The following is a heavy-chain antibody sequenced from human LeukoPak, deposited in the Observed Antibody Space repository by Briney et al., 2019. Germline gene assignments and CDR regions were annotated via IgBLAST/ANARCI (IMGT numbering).Heavy chain of an antibody. J-gene: IGHJ4*02. D-gene: IGHD5-24*01. CDR3: AREVAEGYKNVQLTL. Sequence: ASVKVSCKASGYTFTSFYIHWVRQAPGQGLEWMGIINPSGGSTSYPQKFQGRVTMTRDTSTSTAYMELSSLRSEDTAVYYCAREVAEGYKNVQLTLWGQGTLVTVSS. CDR1: GYTFTSFY. V-gene: IGHV1-46*01. CDR2: INPSGGST.